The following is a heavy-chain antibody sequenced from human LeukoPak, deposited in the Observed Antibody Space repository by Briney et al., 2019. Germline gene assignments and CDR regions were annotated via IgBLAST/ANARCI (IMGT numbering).Heavy chain of an antibody. CDR3: ARDLPQYNSSSYSYYYGMDV. CDR1: GYTFTNYY. D-gene: IGHD6-6*01. Sequence: ASVKVSCKAPGYTFTNYYMHRVRQAPGQGLEWMGIINPRDGSTSYAQKFQGRVTMTRDTSTSTVYMELSSLRSEDTAISYCARDLPQYNSSSYSYYYGMDVWGQGTTVTVSS. J-gene: IGHJ6*02. V-gene: IGHV1-46*01. CDR2: INPRDGST.